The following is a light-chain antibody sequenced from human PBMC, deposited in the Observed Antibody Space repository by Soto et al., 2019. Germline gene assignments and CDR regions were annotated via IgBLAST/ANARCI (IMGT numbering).Light chain of an antibody. V-gene: IGKV1-39*01. CDR1: QSISSY. CDR3: QQSYSTLTWT. Sequence: DIQMTQSPSSLSASVGDRVAITCRASQSISSYLNWYQQKQGKAPKLLIYAASSLQSGVPSRFSGSGSVTDFTLTISSLQPEDFATYYCQQSYSTLTWTFGQGTKVEIK. CDR2: AAS. J-gene: IGKJ1*01.